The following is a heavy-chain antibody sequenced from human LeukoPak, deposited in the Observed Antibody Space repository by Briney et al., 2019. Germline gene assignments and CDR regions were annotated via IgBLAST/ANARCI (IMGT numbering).Heavy chain of an antibody. CDR3: ARFTAVGPINAFDI. V-gene: IGHV1-2*02. CDR2: INPNSGGT. Sequence: ASVKVSCKASGYTFTGYYMHWVRQAPGQGLEWMGWINPNSGGTNYAQKFQGRVTMTRDTSISTAYMELSRLRSDDPAVYYCARFTAVGPINAFDIWGQGTMVTVSS. J-gene: IGHJ3*02. D-gene: IGHD1-26*01. CDR1: GYTFTGYY.